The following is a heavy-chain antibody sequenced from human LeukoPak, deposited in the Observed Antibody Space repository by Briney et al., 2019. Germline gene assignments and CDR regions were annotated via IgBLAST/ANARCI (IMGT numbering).Heavy chain of an antibody. CDR3: AKDPGYAIYYFDY. Sequence: GGSLRLSCGASGFTFNTYAMTWVRQAPGKGLEWASTVSGNGRDTYYADSMKGRFTISRDNPKNTLYLQMNGLRAEDTAVYYCAKDPGYAIYYFDYWGQGTLVTVSS. V-gene: IGHV3-23*01. CDR2: VSGNGRDT. J-gene: IGHJ4*02. CDR1: GFTFNTYA. D-gene: IGHD3-9*01.